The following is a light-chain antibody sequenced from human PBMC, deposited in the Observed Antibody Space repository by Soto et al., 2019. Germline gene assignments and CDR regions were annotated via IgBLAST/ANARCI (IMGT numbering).Light chain of an antibody. CDR2: DVN. CDR3: SSYTSSHTRV. Sequence: QSALTQPASVSGSPGQSITISCTGTSSDIGGYDFVSWYQHHPGKAPKLLIYDVNNRPSGLSTRFSGSTSGNTASLTISGLQTEDEADYYCSSYTSSHTRVFGTGTKLTVL. J-gene: IGLJ1*01. CDR1: SSDIGGYDF. V-gene: IGLV2-14*01.